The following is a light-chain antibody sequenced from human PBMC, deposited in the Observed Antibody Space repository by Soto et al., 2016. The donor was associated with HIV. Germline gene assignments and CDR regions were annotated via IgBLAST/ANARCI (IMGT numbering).Light chain of an antibody. CDR2: LAS. J-gene: IGKJ2*02. Sequence: DIVMTQSPLSLSVTPGEPASISCRSSQSLLHSSGYNYSDWYLQKPGQSPQLLMYLASNRASGVPDRFSGSGSGTDFTLKISRVEADDVGVYYCMQALETPCTFGQGTKLEIK. V-gene: IGKV2-28*01. CDR1: QSLLHSSGYNY. CDR3: MQALETPCT.